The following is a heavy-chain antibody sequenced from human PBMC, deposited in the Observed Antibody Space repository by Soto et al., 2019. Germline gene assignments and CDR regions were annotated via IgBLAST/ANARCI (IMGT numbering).Heavy chain of an antibody. CDR1: GGTFNNYA. CDR3: ARDAGRDGYNPTTFDY. D-gene: IGHD5-12*01. J-gene: IGHJ4*02. CDR2: IIPIFGTA. Sequence: QVQLVQSGAEVKKPGSSVKVSCKASGGTFNNYAISWVRQAPGQGLEWMGGIIPIFGTAKYAQKFQGRVTITADESTSTANMELSSLSFEDTAVYYCARDAGRDGYNPTTFDYWGQGTLVTVSS. V-gene: IGHV1-69*12.